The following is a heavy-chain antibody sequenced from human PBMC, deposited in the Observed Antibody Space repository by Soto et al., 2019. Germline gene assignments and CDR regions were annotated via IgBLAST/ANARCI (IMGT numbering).Heavy chain of an antibody. Sequence: QVQLQESGPGLVKPSQTLSLTCTVSGGSIDSDGSYWRWIRQSPGEGLEWLGYIYYRGTTYYNPSLKSRVSIPLAPSKNQFSLKLSSVTSADTAIYYCASGHCSSSSCSYLDLWGRGTLVTVSS. CDR2: IYYRGTT. D-gene: IGHD2-2*01. CDR3: ASGHCSSSSCSYLDL. J-gene: IGHJ2*01. V-gene: IGHV4-31*03. CDR1: GGSIDSDGSY.